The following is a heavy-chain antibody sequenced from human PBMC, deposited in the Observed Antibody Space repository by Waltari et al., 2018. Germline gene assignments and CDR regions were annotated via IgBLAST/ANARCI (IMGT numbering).Heavy chain of an antibody. D-gene: IGHD6-13*01. CDR3: ARQEYSSSWYYYYYGMDV. J-gene: IGHJ6*02. V-gene: IGHV4-34*02. CDR2: INHSGST. Sequence: QVQLQQWGAGLLKPSETLSLTCAVYGGSFSGYYWSWIRKPPGQGLEWIGEINHSGSTNYNPSLKSRVTISVDTSKNQFSLKVNSVTAADTAVYYCARQEYSSSWYYYYYGMDVWGQGTTVTVSS. CDR1: GGSFSGYY.